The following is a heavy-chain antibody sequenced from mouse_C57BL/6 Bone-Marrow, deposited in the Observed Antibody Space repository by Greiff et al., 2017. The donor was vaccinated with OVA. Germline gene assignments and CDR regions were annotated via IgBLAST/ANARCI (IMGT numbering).Heavy chain of an antibody. CDR2: LSSGGSYT. CDR3: ARQGVVAGD. CDR1: GFTFSCSG. D-gene: IGHD1-1*01. Sequence: VTLVESCGALVKPGGSLKLSCAASGFTFSCSGMSWVRQTPAPWLSWVATLSSGGSYTYYPDSVKGRFTISRDNAKNTLYLQMSSLKSEDTAMYYCARQGVVAGDWGQGTTLTVSS. J-gene: IGHJ2*01. V-gene: IGHV5-6*02.